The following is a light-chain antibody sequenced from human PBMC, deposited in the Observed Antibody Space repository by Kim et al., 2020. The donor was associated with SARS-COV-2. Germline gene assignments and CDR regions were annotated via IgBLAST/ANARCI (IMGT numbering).Light chain of an antibody. CDR2: DNN. J-gene: IGLJ2*01. Sequence: GQRVTISCSGSNSNIGNNYISWYQQLPGVAPKLLIYDNNQRPSGIPDRFSGSKSGTSATLGITGLQTGDEADYYCGTWDSSLSVVVSGGGTQLTVL. CDR1: NSNIGNNY. V-gene: IGLV1-51*01. CDR3: GTWDSSLSVVV.